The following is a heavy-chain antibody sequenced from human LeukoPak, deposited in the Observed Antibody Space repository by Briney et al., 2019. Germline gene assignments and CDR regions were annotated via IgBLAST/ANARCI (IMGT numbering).Heavy chain of an antibody. D-gene: IGHD2-15*01. J-gene: IGHJ6*02. Sequence: SETLSLTCTVSGGSISSYYWSWIRQPPGKGLEWIGYIYYGGSTNYNPSLKSRVTISVDTSKNQFSLKLSSVTAADTAVYYCARDLVYCSGGSCPPHYYYYGMDVWGQGTTVTVSS. CDR1: GGSISSYY. V-gene: IGHV4-59*01. CDR2: IYYGGST. CDR3: ARDLVYCSGGSCPPHYYYYGMDV.